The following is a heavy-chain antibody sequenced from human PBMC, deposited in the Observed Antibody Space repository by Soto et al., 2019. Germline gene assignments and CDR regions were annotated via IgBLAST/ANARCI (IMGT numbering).Heavy chain of an antibody. CDR1: RFTFSSYA. J-gene: IGHJ2*01. V-gene: IGHV3-23*01. CDR3: ARRERGWYFDL. Sequence: EVQLLESGGGLVQPGGSLRLSCAASRFTFSSYAMNWVRQAPGKGLEWVSVISGSGDSTYYADSVKGRFTISRDNSKNTLYLQMNSRRAEDTAVYYCARRERGWYFDLWGRGTLVTVSS. CDR2: ISGSGDST.